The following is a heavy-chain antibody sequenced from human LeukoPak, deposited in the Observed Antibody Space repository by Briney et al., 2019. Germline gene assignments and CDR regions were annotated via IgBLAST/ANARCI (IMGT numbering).Heavy chain of an antibody. Sequence: GGSLRLSCAASGFPFSSYAMHWVRQAPGKGLEWVSAISGSGGSTYYADSVKGRFTISRDNSKNTLYLQMNSLRAEDTAVYYCAKDHIAVAGEFDYWGQGTLVTVSS. J-gene: IGHJ4*02. D-gene: IGHD6-19*01. CDR2: ISGSGGST. V-gene: IGHV3-23*01. CDR3: AKDHIAVAGEFDY. CDR1: GFPFSSYA.